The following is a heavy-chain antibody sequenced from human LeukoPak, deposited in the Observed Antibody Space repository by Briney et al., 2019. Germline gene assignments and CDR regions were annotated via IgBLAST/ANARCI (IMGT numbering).Heavy chain of an antibody. CDR1: GFTFGDYA. D-gene: IGHD6-19*01. V-gene: IGHV3-49*04. CDR3: TREPNIAVAGNVFDY. Sequence: GGSLRLSCTASGFTFGDYAMSWVRQAPGKGLEWVGFIRSKAYGETTEYAASVKGRFTISRDDSKSIAYLQMNSLKTEDTAVYYCTREPNIAVAGNVFDYWGQGTLVTVSS. CDR2: IRSKAYGETT. J-gene: IGHJ4*02.